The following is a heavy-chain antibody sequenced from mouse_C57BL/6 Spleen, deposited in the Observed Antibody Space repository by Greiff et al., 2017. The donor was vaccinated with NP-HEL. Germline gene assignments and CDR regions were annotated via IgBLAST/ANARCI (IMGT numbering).Heavy chain of an antibody. D-gene: IGHD3-2*02. Sequence: EVKLVESGGGLVKPGGSLKLSCAASGFTFSDYGMHWVRQAPEKGLEWVAYISSGSSTIYYADTVKGRFTISRDNAKNTLFLQMTSLRSEDTAMYYCARGSSGYGFAYWGQGTLVTVSA. CDR1: GFTFSDYG. CDR3: ARGSSGYGFAY. CDR2: ISSGSSTI. J-gene: IGHJ3*01. V-gene: IGHV5-17*01.